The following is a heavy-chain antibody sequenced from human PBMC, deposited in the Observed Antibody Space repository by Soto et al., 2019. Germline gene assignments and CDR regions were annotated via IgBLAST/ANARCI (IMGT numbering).Heavy chain of an antibody. Sequence: QVQLQQWGAGLLKPSETLSLTCAVYGGSFSGYYWSWIRQPPGKGLEWIGEINHSGSTNYNPSLKSRVTISVDTSKNQFSLKLSSVTAADTAVYYCARGLAGDVRWLVRLGWFDPWGQGTLVTVSS. V-gene: IGHV4-34*01. D-gene: IGHD6-19*01. CDR1: GGSFSGYY. CDR3: ARGLAGDVRWLVRLGWFDP. J-gene: IGHJ5*02. CDR2: INHSGST.